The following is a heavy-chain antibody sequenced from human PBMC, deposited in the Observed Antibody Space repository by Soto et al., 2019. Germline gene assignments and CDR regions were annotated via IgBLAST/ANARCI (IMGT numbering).Heavy chain of an antibody. Sequence: AGGSLRLSCAASGFSFSGKNYLTWVRQAPGKGLEWVSALYSSDGTYADSVKGRFSVSRDNSKNTFYLQLHSLRPEDTALYFCATWLQREHAFDIWGLGTMVTVSS. CDR3: ATWLQREHAFDI. V-gene: IGHV3-53*01. CDR1: GFSFSGKNY. J-gene: IGHJ3*02. CDR2: LYSSDGT. D-gene: IGHD1-1*01.